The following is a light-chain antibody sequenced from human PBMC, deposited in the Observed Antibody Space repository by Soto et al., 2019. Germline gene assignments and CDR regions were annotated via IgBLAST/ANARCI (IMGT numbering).Light chain of an antibody. J-gene: IGLJ1*01. CDR2: EDS. CDR3: SSYTGSSTPYV. V-gene: IGLV2-14*01. CDR1: SSDVGGYNY. Sequence: QSVLTQPASVSGSPGQSITISCTGTSSDVGGYNYVSWYQQHPGKAPKLIIYEDSNRPSGVSNRFSGSKSGNTASLTISGLQAEEDDDYYCSSYTGSSTPYVFGTGTKVTVL.